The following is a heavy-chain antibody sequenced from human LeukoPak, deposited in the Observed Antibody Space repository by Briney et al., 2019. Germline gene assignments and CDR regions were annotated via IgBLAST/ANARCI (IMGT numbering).Heavy chain of an antibody. CDR2: IYSGGST. CDR1: GFTVSSNY. V-gene: IGHV3-53*01. D-gene: IGHD3-10*01. CDR3: ARVESLWFGELRDY. J-gene: IGHJ4*02. Sequence: GGSLRLSCAASGFTVSSNYMSWVRQAPGKGLEWVSVIYSGGSTYYADSVKGRFTISRDNSKNTLYLQMNSLRAEDTAVYYCARVESLWFGELRDYWGQGTLVTVSS.